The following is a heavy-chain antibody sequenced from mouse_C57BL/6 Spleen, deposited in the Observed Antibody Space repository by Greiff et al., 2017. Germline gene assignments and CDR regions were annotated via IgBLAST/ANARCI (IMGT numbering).Heavy chain of an antibody. CDR2: IDPENGDT. D-gene: IGHD3-3*01. CDR1: GFNIKDDY. Sequence: EVQLQQSGAELVRPGASVKLSCTASGFNIKDDYMHWVKQRPEQGLEWIGWIDPENGDTEYASKFQGKATITADTSSNTAYLQLSSLTSEDTAVYYCTSLGDFDVWGTGTTVTVSS. J-gene: IGHJ1*03. CDR3: TSLGDFDV. V-gene: IGHV14-4*01.